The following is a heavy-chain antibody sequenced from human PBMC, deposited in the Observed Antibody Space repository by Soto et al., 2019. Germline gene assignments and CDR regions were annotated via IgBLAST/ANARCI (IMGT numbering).Heavy chain of an antibody. CDR1: GFTFSSYG. CDR3: ARAAVAGTPNPGGGMDV. J-gene: IGHJ6*02. CDR2: IWYDGSNK. V-gene: IGHV3-33*01. Sequence: QVQLVESGGGVVQPGRSLRLSCAAPGFTFSSYGMHWVRQAPGKGLGWVAVIWYDGSNKYYADSVKGRFTISRDNSNNTLYLEMNSLRAEDTAVYYCARAAVAGTPNPGGGMDVWGQGTTVTVSS. D-gene: IGHD6-19*01.